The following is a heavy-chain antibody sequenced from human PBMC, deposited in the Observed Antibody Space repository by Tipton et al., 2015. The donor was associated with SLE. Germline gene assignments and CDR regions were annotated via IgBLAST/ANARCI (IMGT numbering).Heavy chain of an antibody. CDR3: ARGLAVAGRHFDY. V-gene: IGHV4-59*11. Sequence: TLSLTCTVSGGSISSHYWSWIRQPPGKGLEWIGYIYYSGSTHYNPSLKSRVTISVDTSKNQFSLKLSSVTAADTAVYYCARGLAVAGRHFDYWGQGTLVTVSS. CDR2: IYYSGST. D-gene: IGHD6-19*01. CDR1: GGSISSHY. J-gene: IGHJ4*02.